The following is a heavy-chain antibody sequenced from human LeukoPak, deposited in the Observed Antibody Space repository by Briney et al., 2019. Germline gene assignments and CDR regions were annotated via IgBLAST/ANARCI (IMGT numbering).Heavy chain of an antibody. CDR2: ISGSGGST. CDR1: GFTFSSYA. D-gene: IGHD3-22*01. V-gene: IGHV3-23*01. J-gene: IGHJ2*01. Sequence: PGGSLRLSCAASGFTFSSYAMSWVRQAPGKGLEWVSAISGSGGSTYYADSVKGRFTISRDNSKNTLYLQMNSLRAEDTAVYYCAKDSIAPITMIVVATGWWYFDLWGRGTLVTVSS. CDR3: AKDSIAPITMIVVATGWWYFDL.